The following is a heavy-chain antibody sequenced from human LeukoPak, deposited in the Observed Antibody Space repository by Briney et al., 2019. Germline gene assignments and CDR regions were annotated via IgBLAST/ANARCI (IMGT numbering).Heavy chain of an antibody. CDR1: GFTLSSYA. V-gene: IGHV3-23*01. CDR2: ISGSGSST. Sequence: RGSLRLSCAASGFTLSSYAMSWVRQAPGKGLEWVSAISGSGSSTYYADSVKGRFTISRDNSKNTLYLQMNSLRAEDTAVYYCAKAPGNFDYWGQGTLVTVSS. D-gene: IGHD1-1*01. CDR3: AKAPGNFDY. J-gene: IGHJ4*02.